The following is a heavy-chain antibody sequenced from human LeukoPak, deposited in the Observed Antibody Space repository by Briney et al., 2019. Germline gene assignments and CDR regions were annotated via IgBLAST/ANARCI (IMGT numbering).Heavy chain of an antibody. CDR3: AREYYYDSSGYYFDFDY. CDR1: GYTFTGYY. Sequence: ASVKVSCKASGYTFTGYYMHWVRQAPGQGLEWMGWINPNSGGTNYAQKFQGWVTMTRDTSISTAYMELSRLRSDDTAVYYCAREYYYDSSGYYFDFDYWGQGTLVTVSS. V-gene: IGHV1-2*04. J-gene: IGHJ4*02. CDR2: INPNSGGT. D-gene: IGHD3-22*01.